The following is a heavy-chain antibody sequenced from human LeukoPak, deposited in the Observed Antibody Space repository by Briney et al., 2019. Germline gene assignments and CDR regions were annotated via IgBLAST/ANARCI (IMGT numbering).Heavy chain of an antibody. CDR1: GDSVSSNSAA. CDR3: TRDSGSYSSSYRFDS. V-gene: IGHV6-1*01. J-gene: IGHJ4*02. Sequence: SQTLSLTCAISGDSVSSNSAAWNWIRRSPSRGLEWLGRAYYRSKWYNDYAVSVKSRITINPDTSENQFSLQLNSVTPEDTAVYYCTRDSGSYSSSYRFDSWGQGTLVTVSS. D-gene: IGHD6-6*01. CDR2: AYYRSKWYN.